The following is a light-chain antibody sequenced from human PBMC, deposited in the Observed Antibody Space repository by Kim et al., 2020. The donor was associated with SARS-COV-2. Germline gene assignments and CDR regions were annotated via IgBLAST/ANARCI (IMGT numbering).Light chain of an antibody. V-gene: IGKV1D-12*01. J-gene: IGKJ4*01. Sequence: ITNYLAWYQLKPGQAPKPLIYGAFNLQSGVPSRFSGGRFGTDYTLIINSLRPEDFATYYCQQAKTFPLTFGAGTKVDIK. CDR2: GAF. CDR1: ITNY. CDR3: QQAKTFPLT.